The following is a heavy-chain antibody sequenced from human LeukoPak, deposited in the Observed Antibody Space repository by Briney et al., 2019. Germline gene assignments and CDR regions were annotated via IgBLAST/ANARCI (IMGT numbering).Heavy chain of an antibody. CDR3: AREALRGGLVVVLYYFDY. J-gene: IGHJ4*02. D-gene: IGHD2-2*01. CDR2: ISSSGSTI. CDR1: GSTFSDYY. Sequence: GGSLRLSCAASGSTFSDYYMSWIRQAPGKGLEWVSYISSSGSTIYYADSVKGRFTISRDNAKNSLYLQMNSLRAEDTAVYYCAREALRGGLVVVLYYFDYWGQGTLVTVSS. V-gene: IGHV3-11*04.